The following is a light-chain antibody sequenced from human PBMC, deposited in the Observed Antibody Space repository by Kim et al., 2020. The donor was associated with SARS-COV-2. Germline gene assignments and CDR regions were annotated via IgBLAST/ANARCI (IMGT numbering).Light chain of an antibody. Sequence: SVKLTCTRSSGNSSYAIAWHQQQPEKGPRYLMKLNSDGSHSKGDGIPDRFSGSSSGAERYLTISSLQSEDEADYYCQTWGTGIRVFGGGTQLTVL. V-gene: IGLV4-69*01. J-gene: IGLJ3*02. CDR3: QTWGTGIRV. CDR2: LNSDGSH. CDR1: SGNSSYA.